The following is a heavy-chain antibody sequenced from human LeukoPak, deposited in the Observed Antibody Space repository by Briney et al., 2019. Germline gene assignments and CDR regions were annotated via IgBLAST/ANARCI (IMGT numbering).Heavy chain of an antibody. CDR1: GFTFSSYG. J-gene: IGHJ1*01. V-gene: IGHV3-48*01. CDR3: ARDEEWELLRAEYFQH. CDR2: ISSSSSTI. D-gene: IGHD1-26*01. Sequence: PGGSLRLSCAASGFTFSSYGMSWVRQAPGKGLEWVSYISSSSSTIYYADSVKGRFTISRDNAKNSLYLQMNSLRAEDTAVYYCARDEEWELLRAEYFQHWGQGTLVTVSS.